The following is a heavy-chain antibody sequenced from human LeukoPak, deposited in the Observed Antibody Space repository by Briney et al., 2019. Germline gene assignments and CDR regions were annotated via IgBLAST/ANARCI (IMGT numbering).Heavy chain of an antibody. Sequence: ASVKVSCKASGYTFTGYFMHWVRQAPGQGLEWMGWINPSGGSTSYAQKFQGRVTMTRDTSTSTVYMELSSLRSEGTAVYYCARSRGEGSSVSPFDYWGQGTLVTVSS. D-gene: IGHD3-10*01. V-gene: IGHV1-46*01. J-gene: IGHJ4*02. CDR2: INPSGGST. CDR1: GYTFTGYF. CDR3: ARSRGEGSSVSPFDY.